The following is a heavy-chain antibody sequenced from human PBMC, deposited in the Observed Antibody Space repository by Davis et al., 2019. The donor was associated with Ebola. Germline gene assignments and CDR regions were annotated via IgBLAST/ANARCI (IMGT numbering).Heavy chain of an antibody. CDR3: ARGITMVRVRPPYFDY. D-gene: IGHD3-10*01. CDR1: GVSFSDSY. V-gene: IGHV4-34*01. CDR2: INHSGGT. Sequence: PSETLSLTCSVYGVSFSDSYYSWIRLPPGKGLEWIGEINHSGGTNYNPSLESRLTISGDTSKNQFSLKLSSVTAADTAVYYCARGITMVRVRPPYFDYWGQGTLVTVSS. J-gene: IGHJ4*02.